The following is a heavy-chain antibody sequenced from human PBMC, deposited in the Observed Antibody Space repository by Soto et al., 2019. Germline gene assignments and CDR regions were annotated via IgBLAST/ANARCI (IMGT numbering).Heavy chain of an antibody. Sequence: PSETLSLTCAVSGGSISSSNWWSWVRQPPGKGLEWIGEIYHSGSTNYNPSLKSRVTISVDKSKNQFSLKLSSVTAADTAVYYCAREKRIPGTTEWFDPWGQGTLVTVSS. J-gene: IGHJ5*02. CDR1: GGSISSSNW. CDR3: AREKRIPGTTEWFDP. V-gene: IGHV4-4*02. CDR2: IYHSGST. D-gene: IGHD1-7*01.